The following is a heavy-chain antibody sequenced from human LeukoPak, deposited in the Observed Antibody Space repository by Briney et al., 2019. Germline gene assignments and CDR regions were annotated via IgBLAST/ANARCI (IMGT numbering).Heavy chain of an antibody. CDR3: AKDLEPTCSGGSCPPTYYFDY. CDR1: GFTFSNAW. J-gene: IGHJ4*02. Sequence: GGSLRLSCAASGFTFSNAWMSWVRQAPGKGLEWVAFIRYDGINKYYADSVKGRFTISRDNSKNTLYLHMNSLRAEDTAVYYCAKDLEPTCSGGSCPPTYYFDYWGQGTLVTVSS. V-gene: IGHV3-30*02. D-gene: IGHD2-15*01. CDR2: IRYDGINK.